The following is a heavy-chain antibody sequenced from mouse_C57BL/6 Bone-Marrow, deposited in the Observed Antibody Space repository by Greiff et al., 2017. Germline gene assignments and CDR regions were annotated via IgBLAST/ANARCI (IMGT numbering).Heavy chain of an antibody. V-gene: IGHV1-81*01. Sequence: QVQLKESGAELARPGASVKLSCKASGYTFTSYGISWVKQRTGQGLEWIGEIYPRSGNTYYNEKFKGKATLTADKSSSTAYMELRSLTSEDSAVYFCARDAYNYFDYWGQGTTLPGSS. CDR3: ARDAYNYFDY. CDR1: GYTFTSYG. D-gene: IGHD6-5*01. CDR2: IYPRSGNT. J-gene: IGHJ2*01.